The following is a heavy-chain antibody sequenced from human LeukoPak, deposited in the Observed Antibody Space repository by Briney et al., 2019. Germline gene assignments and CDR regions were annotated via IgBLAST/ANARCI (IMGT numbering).Heavy chain of an antibody. Sequence: EASVKVSCKASGYTFTGYYMHWVRQAPGQGLEWMGWINPNSGGTNYAQKFQGRVTMTRDTSIGTAYMELSRLRSDDTAVYYCARDSMVRGLRQVFDYWGQGTLVTVSS. D-gene: IGHD3-10*01. V-gene: IGHV1-2*02. CDR3: ARDSMVRGLRQVFDY. CDR2: INPNSGGT. CDR1: GYTFTGYY. J-gene: IGHJ4*02.